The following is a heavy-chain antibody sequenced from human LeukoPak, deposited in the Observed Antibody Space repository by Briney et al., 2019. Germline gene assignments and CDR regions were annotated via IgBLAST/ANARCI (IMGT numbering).Heavy chain of an antibody. D-gene: IGHD3-22*01. CDR1: GYTFTSYA. CDR3: ASSGAYYYDSSGYSLDAFDI. CDR2: INAGNGNT. J-gene: IGHJ3*02. Sequence: ASVKVSCKASGYTFTSYAMHWVRQAPGQRLEWMGWINAGNGNTKYSQKFQVRVTITRDTSASTAYMELSSLRSEDTAVYYCASSGAYYYDSSGYSLDAFDIWGQGTMVTVSS. V-gene: IGHV1-3*01.